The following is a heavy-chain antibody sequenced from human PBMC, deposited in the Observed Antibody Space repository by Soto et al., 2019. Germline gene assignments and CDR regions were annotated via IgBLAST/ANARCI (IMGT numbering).Heavy chain of an antibody. CDR3: GRDYYPLNSRGSNLGVFDI. V-gene: IGHV3-30-3*01. D-gene: IGHD6-19*01. Sequence: GGSLRLSCAASGFTFSSYAMHWVRQAPGKGLEWVAVISYDGSNKYYADSVKGRFTISRDNSKNTLYLQMNSLRAEDTAVYYCGRDYYPLNSRGSNLGVFDIWGQGTMVTVSS. CDR2: ISYDGSNK. J-gene: IGHJ3*02. CDR1: GFTFSSYA.